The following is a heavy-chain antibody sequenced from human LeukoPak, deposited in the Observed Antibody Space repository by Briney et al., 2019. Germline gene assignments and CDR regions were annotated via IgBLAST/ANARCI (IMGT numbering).Heavy chain of an antibody. V-gene: IGHV3-66*02. CDR3: ARGRVGAAVHDAFDI. J-gene: IGHJ3*02. D-gene: IGHD1-26*01. CDR1: GFTVSSNY. Sequence: GGSLRLSCAASGFTVSSNYMSWVRQAPGKGLEWVSVIYSGGTTCYADSVKGRFTISRDNSKNTLYLQMNSLRAEDTAVYYCARGRVGAAVHDAFDIWGQGTMVTVSS. CDR2: IYSGGTT.